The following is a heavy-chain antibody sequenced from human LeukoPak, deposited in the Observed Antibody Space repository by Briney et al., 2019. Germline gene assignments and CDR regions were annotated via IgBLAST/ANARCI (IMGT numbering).Heavy chain of an antibody. CDR3: ARVGSYGHTL. CDR1: GGSISSGSYY. D-gene: IGHD5-18*01. J-gene: IGHJ4*02. Sequence: SETLSLTCTVSGGSISSGSYYWSWIRQPAGKGLEWIGRIYTSGSTNYNPSLKSRVTISVDTSKNQFSLKVSSVTAADTAVYYCARVGSYGHTLWGQGTLVTVSS. CDR2: IYTSGST. V-gene: IGHV4-61*02.